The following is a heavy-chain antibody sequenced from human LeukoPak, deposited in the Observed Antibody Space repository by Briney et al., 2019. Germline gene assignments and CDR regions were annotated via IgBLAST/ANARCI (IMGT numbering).Heavy chain of an antibody. V-gene: IGHV1-69*05. J-gene: IGHJ4*02. D-gene: IGHD1-26*01. CDR2: IIPIFGTA. Sequence: ASVKVSCKASGGTFSSYAISWVRQAPGQGLEWMGRIIPIFGTANYAQKFQGRVTITTDESTSTAYMELSSLRSEDTAVYYCARDLLPYSGSYYRWGYWGQGTLVTVSS. CDR1: GGTFSSYA. CDR3: ARDLLPYSGSYYRWGY.